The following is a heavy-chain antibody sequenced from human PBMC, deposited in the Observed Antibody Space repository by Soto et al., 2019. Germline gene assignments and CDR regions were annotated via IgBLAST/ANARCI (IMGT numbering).Heavy chain of an antibody. CDR1: GGSISSRSYS. J-gene: IGHJ4*01. Sequence: SSETLSLSCTVSGGSISSRSYSWGWIRQSPGRGLEWLGTFYYTGTTYYNPSLKSRVSISVYTSKNHFFLKLRSVTAADTAVYYCASHLRPLGRFHWGQGTLVTV. CDR2: FYYTGTT. D-gene: IGHD3-16*01. CDR3: ASHLRPLGRFH. V-gene: IGHV4-39*02.